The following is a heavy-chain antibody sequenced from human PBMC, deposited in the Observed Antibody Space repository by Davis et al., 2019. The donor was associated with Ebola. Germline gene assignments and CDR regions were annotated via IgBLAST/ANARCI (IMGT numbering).Heavy chain of an antibody. CDR3: AGGDYSAYWGYCLDS. D-gene: IGHD3-22*01. J-gene: IGHJ4*02. V-gene: IGHV4-34*01. CDR2: INHSGST. Sequence: PSETLSLTCAVYGGSFSGYYWSWIRQPPGKGLEWIGEINHSGSTNYNPSLKSRVTISVDTSKNQFSLQLSSVTAGDTAVYFCAGGDYSAYWGYCLDSWGQGTLVTVSS. CDR1: GGSFSGYY.